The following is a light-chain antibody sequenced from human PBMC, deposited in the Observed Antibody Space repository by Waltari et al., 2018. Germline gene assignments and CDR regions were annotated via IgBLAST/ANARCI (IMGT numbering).Light chain of an antibody. CDR3: QQHYTAPWT. J-gene: IGKJ1*01. Sequence: VMTQSPDSLAVSVGERATINCKSSQSVLYSSNNKNYLPLYQQKPGQPPTLLIYWASTREAGVPDRFSGSGSGTDFTLSISSLQAEDVAVYYCQQHYTAPWTFGQGTKVEIK. CDR1: QSVLYSSNNKNY. V-gene: IGKV4-1*01. CDR2: WAS.